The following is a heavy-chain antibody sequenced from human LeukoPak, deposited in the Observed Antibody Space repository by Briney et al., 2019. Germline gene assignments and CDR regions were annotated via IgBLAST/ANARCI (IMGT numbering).Heavy chain of an antibody. CDR1: GYSISSGYY. J-gene: IGHJ5*02. CDR3: ARGYGDYVLGNWFDP. V-gene: IGHV4-38-2*02. Sequence: SETLSLTCTVSGYSISSGYYWGWIRQPPGKGLEWIGEINHSGSTNYNPSLKSRVTISVDTSKNQFSLKLSSVTAADTAVYYCARGYGDYVLGNWFDPWGQGTLVTVSS. D-gene: IGHD4-17*01. CDR2: INHSGST.